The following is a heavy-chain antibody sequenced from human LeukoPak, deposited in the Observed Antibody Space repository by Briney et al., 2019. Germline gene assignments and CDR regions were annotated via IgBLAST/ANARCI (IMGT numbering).Heavy chain of an antibody. CDR2: IYYSGST. CDR1: GRSISSYY. Sequence: SETLSLTCTVSGRSISSYYWSWIRQPPGEGLEWIGYIYYSGSTNYNPSLKSRVTISVETSKNQFSLKLSSVTAADTAVYYCARGAPSYYDFWSGYYRPPYYFDYWSQGTLVTVSS. D-gene: IGHD3-3*01. CDR3: ARGAPSYYDFWSGYYRPPYYFDY. V-gene: IGHV4-59*01. J-gene: IGHJ4*02.